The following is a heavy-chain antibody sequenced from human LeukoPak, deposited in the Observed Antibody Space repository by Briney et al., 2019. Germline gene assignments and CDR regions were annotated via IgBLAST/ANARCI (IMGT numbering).Heavy chain of an antibody. CDR1: GYTFTSYA. CDR2: INTNTGNP. CDR3: ARSYAYYVWGSYRYQAFDI. V-gene: IGHV7-4-1*02. Sequence: ASVKVSCKASGYTFTSYAMNWVRQAPGQGLEWMGWINTNTGNPTYAQGFTGRFVFSLDTSVSTAYLQISSLKAEDTAVYYCARSYAYYVWGSYRYQAFDIWGQGTMVTVSS. D-gene: IGHD3-16*02. J-gene: IGHJ3*02.